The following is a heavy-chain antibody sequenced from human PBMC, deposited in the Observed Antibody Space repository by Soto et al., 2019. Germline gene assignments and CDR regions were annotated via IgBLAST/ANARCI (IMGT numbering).Heavy chain of an antibody. J-gene: IGHJ6*02. V-gene: IGHV3-21*01. D-gene: IGHD2-8*01. CDR1: GFTFSGYS. CDR3: ARGFRNGFNV. Sequence: EVQLVESGGGLVKPGGSLRLSCAASGFTFSGYSINWVRQAPGKGLEWVSYISGPSIYIYYADSVKGRFTISRDNAKSAVYLPMNSLRAEDTAVYYCARGFRNGFNVWGQGTTVSVSS. CDR2: ISGPSIYI.